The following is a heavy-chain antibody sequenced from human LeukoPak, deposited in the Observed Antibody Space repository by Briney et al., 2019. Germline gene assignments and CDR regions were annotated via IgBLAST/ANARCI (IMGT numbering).Heavy chain of an antibody. J-gene: IGHJ4*02. D-gene: IGHD4-17*01. CDR2: ISASGAST. V-gene: IGHV3-23*01. CDR1: GFTFSSYS. Sequence: PGGSLRLSCAASGFTFSSYSISWVRQAPGKGLEWVSAISASGASTYYADSGKGRFTISRDNSKNRLYLQVNSLRAEDTAVYYCAKDRYGDYPDYWGQGTLVTVSS. CDR3: AKDRYGDYPDY.